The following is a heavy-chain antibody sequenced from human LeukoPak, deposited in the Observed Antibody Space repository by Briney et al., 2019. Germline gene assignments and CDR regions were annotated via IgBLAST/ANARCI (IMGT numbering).Heavy chain of an antibody. CDR2: INHSGST. J-gene: IGHJ4*02. CDR3: ARAIGYCSGGSCYQLSFDY. CDR1: GGSFSGYC. D-gene: IGHD2-15*01. V-gene: IGHV4-34*01. Sequence: SETLSLTCAVYGGSFSGYCWSWIRQPPGKGLEWIGEINHSGSTNYNPSLKSRVTISVDTSKNQFSLKLSSVTAADTAVYYCARAIGYCSGGSCYQLSFDYWGQGTLVTVSS.